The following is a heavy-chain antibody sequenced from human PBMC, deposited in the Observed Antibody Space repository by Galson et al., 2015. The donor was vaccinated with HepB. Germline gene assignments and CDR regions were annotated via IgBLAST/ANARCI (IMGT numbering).Heavy chain of an antibody. V-gene: IGHV3-33*01. D-gene: IGHD3-10*01. J-gene: IGHJ3*02. CDR1: GFTFSNYG. CDR2: IWFDSKNK. Sequence: SLRLSCAASGFTFSNYGMHWVRQAPGKGLEWVAIIWFDSKNKYYADSVKGRFTISRDNSKNTLYLQMNFLRAADTAVYYCARDRSKVGRDALDMWGQGTMVTVSS. CDR3: ARDRSKVGRDALDM.